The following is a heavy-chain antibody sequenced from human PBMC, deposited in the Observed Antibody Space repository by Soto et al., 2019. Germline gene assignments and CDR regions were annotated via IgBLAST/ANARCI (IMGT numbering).Heavy chain of an antibody. CDR2: IHHSGNS. J-gene: IGHJ4*02. CDR3: AKSNEMKRSFDD. V-gene: IGHV4-59*01. D-gene: IGHD3-16*01. CDR1: AGSIRNYY. Sequence: QVQLQESGPGLVKPSETLSLTCTVSAGSIRNYYWNWIRQPPEKGLEWIGFIHHSGNSMSNPSLRSRLTMSVDTTEGQISLNLRAVTAADTAVYYCAKSNEMKRSFDDWGKGILVTVSS.